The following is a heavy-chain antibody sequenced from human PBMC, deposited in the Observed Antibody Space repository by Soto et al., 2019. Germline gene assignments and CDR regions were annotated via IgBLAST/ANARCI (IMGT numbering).Heavy chain of an antibody. Sequence: ASVKVSCKASGYSLSAYGIIWVRQAPGQGLEWMGWISAYNGNTNYAQKLQGRVTMTTDTSTSTAYMELRSLRSDDTAVYYCVKGSGNWSHLYFDYWGQGTLVTVSS. CDR2: ISAYNGNT. CDR1: GYSLSAYG. D-gene: IGHD6-25*01. J-gene: IGHJ4*02. V-gene: IGHV1-18*01. CDR3: VKGSGNWSHLYFDY.